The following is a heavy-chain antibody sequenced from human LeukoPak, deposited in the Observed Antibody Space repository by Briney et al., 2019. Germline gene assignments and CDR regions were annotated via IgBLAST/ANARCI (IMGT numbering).Heavy chain of an antibody. Sequence: QPGGSLRLSCAASGFTFSTYWMHWARQVPGKGLVWVSRINSNGNTTPYADSVEGRFTISRDNAKNTLFLQMNSLRAEDTAVYYCARGGGNSYAPVDYWGQGTLVTVSS. V-gene: IGHV3-74*01. D-gene: IGHD5-18*01. CDR2: INSNGNTT. J-gene: IGHJ4*02. CDR1: GFTFSTYW. CDR3: ARGGGNSYAPVDY.